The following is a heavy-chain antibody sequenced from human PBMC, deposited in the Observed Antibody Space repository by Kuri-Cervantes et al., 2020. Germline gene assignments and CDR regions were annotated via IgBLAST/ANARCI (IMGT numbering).Heavy chain of an antibody. CDR3: ARHRLEWGSGSRYYYGKDV. D-gene: IGHD3-10*01. Sequence: SETLSLTCTVSGGSISSSSYYWGWIRQPPGKGLEWIGSIYYSGSTYYNPSLKSRVTISVDTSKNQFSLKLSSVTAADTAVYYCARHRLEWGSGSRYYYGKDVWGQGTTVTVSS. J-gene: IGHJ6*02. CDR2: IYYSGST. V-gene: IGHV4-39*01. CDR1: GGSISSSSYY.